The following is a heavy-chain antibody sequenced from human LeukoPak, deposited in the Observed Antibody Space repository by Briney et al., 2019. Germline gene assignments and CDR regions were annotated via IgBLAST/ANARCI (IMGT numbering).Heavy chain of an antibody. D-gene: IGHD1-26*01. CDR1: GFTFGSFW. Sequence: GGPLRLSCAASGFTFGSFWMHWVRQAPGKGLVWVSRINRDGSSATYADSVMGRLTISRDNAKSTLYLEINSLRAEDTAVYYCAREDSGSYHPDRWGQGALVTVSS. CDR2: INRDGSSA. J-gene: IGHJ4*02. V-gene: IGHV3-74*01. CDR3: AREDSGSYHPDR.